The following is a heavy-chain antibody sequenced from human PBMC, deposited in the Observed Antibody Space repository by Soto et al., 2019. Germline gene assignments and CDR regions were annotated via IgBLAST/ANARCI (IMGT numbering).Heavy chain of an antibody. CDR3: ASSLPPAV. V-gene: IGHV3-74*01. D-gene: IGHD2-2*01. J-gene: IGHJ6*04. CDR2: MKSDGGST. Sequence: EVQLVESGGGLVQPGGSLRLSCAACGFTFSTYWMHWVRQAPGKGLVWVSRMKSDGGSTSYADSVKGRFTISRDNAKNTLYLQMNSLRAEDTAVYYCASSLPPAVWGTGTTVTVSS. CDR1: GFTFSTYW.